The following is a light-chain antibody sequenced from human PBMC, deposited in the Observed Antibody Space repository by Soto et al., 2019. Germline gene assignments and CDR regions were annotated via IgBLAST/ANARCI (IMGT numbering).Light chain of an antibody. CDR2: KAS. CDR3: RHYNTYSPPYT. CDR1: QSISYW. Sequence: DVQMTQFPSTMSASVGDRVTITCRASQSISYWLAWYQQKPGKAPNLLIYKASSLESGVPSRFSGSGSGTEFTLTITNLQPEDFATYYCRHYNTYSPPYTFGQGTKLELK. J-gene: IGKJ2*01. V-gene: IGKV1-5*03.